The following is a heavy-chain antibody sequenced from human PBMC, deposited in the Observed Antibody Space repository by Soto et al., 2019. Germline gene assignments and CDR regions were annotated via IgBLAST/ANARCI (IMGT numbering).Heavy chain of an antibody. CDR1: GGSITNYY. Sequence: SETLSLTCTVSGGSITNYYYSWIRQPPGKGLEWIGYIFHTGTTSYNPSLKSRVTLSVDTSKNQFSLKLSSVTAADTAVYYCARSGYYDILTGYFPNWFDPWGQGTLVTVSS. V-gene: IGHV4-59*01. J-gene: IGHJ5*02. CDR2: IFHTGTT. CDR3: ARSGYYDILTGYFPNWFDP. D-gene: IGHD3-9*01.